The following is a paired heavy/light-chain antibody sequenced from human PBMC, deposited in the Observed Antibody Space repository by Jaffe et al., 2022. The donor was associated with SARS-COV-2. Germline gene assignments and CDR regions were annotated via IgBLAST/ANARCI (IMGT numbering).Heavy chain of an antibody. CDR2: IKPDGSDK. J-gene: IGHJ4*02. CDR3: ARDAPDFWGGSDY. D-gene: IGHD3-3*01. Sequence: EVQLMESGGGLVQPGGSLRLSCVASGFTFNTYWMSWVRQIPGKGLEWVANIKPDGSDKHYVDSVKGRFTISRDNAKNSLYLQMNTLRGEDTAVYYCARDAPDFWGGSDYWGQGTLVTVSS. CDR1: GFTFNTYW. V-gene: IGHV3-7*01.
Light chain of an antibody. V-gene: IGKV2-30*01. CDR1: QSLVYRDGNHY. Sequence: DVVMTQSPLSLPVTLGQPASISCRSSQSLVYRDGNHYLSWFQQRPGQSPRRLIYQVSKRDSGVPDRFSGSGSGTDFTLKISRVEAEDVGVYYCMQGPHWPRYTFAQGTKLEIK. J-gene: IGKJ2*01. CDR3: MQGPHWPRYT. CDR2: QVS.